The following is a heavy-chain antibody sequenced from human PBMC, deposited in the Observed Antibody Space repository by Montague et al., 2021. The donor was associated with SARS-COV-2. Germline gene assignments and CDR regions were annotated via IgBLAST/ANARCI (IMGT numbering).Heavy chain of an antibody. V-gene: IGHV4-61*01. Sequence: SETLSLTCTVSGASINIGTYYWTWIRQSPGKPLEWVGYIHDSGTTNYDPSLKSRVTILEDTSRNQFSLNLNSVTAADTAVYYCVKGSGYPWGQGTLVTVSS. CDR1: GASINIGTYY. CDR3: VKGSGYP. CDR2: IHDSGTT. D-gene: IGHD3-22*01. J-gene: IGHJ5*02.